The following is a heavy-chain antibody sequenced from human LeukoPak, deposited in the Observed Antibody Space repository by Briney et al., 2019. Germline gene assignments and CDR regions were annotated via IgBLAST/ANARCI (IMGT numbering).Heavy chain of an antibody. CDR1: GFTFSSYA. Sequence: PGGSLRLSCAASGFTFSSYAMSWVRQAPGKGLEWVSGISGRGGSTYYADSVKGRFTISRGNSKNTVYLQMNSLRAEDTAVYYCAKDLRKRPSSSSGFDYWGQGTLVTVSS. CDR3: AKDLRKRPSSSSGFDY. D-gene: IGHD6-13*01. CDR2: ISGRGGST. J-gene: IGHJ4*02. V-gene: IGHV3-23*01.